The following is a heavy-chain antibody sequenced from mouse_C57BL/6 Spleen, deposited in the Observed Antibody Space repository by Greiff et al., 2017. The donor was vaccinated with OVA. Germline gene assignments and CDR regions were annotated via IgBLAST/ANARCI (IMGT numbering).Heavy chain of an antibody. J-gene: IGHJ4*01. CDR2: IHPNSGST. CDR3: ARGRITTVVAPYAMDY. D-gene: IGHD1-1*01. V-gene: IGHV1-64*01. CDR1: GYTFTSYW. Sequence: VQLQQPGAELVKPGASVKLSCKASGYTFTSYWMHWVKQRPGQGLEWIGMIHPNSGSTNYNEKFKSKATLTVDKSSSTAYMQLSSLTSEDSAVYYCARGRITTVVAPYAMDYWGQGTSVTVSS.